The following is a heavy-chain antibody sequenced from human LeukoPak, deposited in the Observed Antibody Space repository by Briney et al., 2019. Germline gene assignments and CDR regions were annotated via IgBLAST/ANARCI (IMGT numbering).Heavy chain of an antibody. CDR1: GFTFSNYA. CDR3: AKYIGGGRFYFDY. Sequence: TGGSLRLSCAASGFTFSNYAMSWVRQAPGRGLEWVSAISGSGSDTFYADSVKGRFTFSRDNSKNTLYLQMNSLSAEDTAVYYCAKYIGGGRFYFDYWGQGTLVTVSS. D-gene: IGHD3-16*02. CDR2: ISGSGSDT. J-gene: IGHJ4*02. V-gene: IGHV3-23*01.